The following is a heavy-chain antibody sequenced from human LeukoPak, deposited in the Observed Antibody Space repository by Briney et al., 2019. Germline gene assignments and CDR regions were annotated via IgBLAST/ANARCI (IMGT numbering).Heavy chain of an antibody. CDR1: GGSISSYY. CDR2: IYYSGST. CDR3: ATTVTTGPYYYYGMDV. V-gene: IGHV4-59*08. D-gene: IGHD4-17*01. J-gene: IGHJ6*02. Sequence: SETLSLTCTVSGGSISSYYWSWIRQPPGKGLEWIGYIYYSGSTNYNPSLKSRVTISVDTSKNQFSLKLSSVTAADTAVYYCATTVTTGPYYYYGMDVWGQGTTVTVPS.